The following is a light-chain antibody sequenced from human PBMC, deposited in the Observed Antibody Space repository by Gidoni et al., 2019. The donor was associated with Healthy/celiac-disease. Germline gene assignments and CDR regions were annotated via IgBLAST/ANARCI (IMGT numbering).Light chain of an antibody. CDR2: EAN. CDR3: QSYDSSNRV. Sequence: PGKTVTISCTRSSGSSASNYVQWYQQRPGSSPTTVIYEANQRPSGVPDRFSGSIDSSSNSASLTISGLKTEDEADYCCQSYDSSNRVFGGGTKLTVL. V-gene: IGLV6-57*01. CDR1: SGSSASNY. J-gene: IGLJ2*01.